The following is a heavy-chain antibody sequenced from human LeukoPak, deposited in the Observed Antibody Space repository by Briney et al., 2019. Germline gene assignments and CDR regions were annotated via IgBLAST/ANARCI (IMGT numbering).Heavy chain of an antibody. CDR3: AKDLILGYSYRHHLDS. J-gene: IGHJ4*02. V-gene: IGHV3-23*01. D-gene: IGHD5-18*01. CDR2: ISGGGDST. CDR1: GFTFSSYA. Sequence: GGSLRLSCAASGFTFSSYAMSWVRQAPGKGLEWVSAISGGGDSTYYADSVKGRFTISRDKSKNTLYLQMASLRAEDTAVYYCAKDLILGYSYRHHLDSWGQGTLVTVSS.